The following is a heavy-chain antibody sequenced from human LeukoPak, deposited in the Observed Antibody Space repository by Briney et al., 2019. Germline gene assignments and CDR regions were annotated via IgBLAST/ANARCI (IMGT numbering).Heavy chain of an antibody. CDR3: TTDLNHDSSG. J-gene: IGHJ4*02. Sequence: GGSLRLSCAASGFRLSDYWMTWLRHAPGKGRECVANIKTDGSAKYYPDSVQGRFTVSRDNAKNSLYLQMNNMRVEDTAIYYCTTDLNHDSSGWGQGTLVTVSS. V-gene: IGHV3-7*01. CDR1: GFRLSDYW. CDR2: IKTDGSAK. D-gene: IGHD3-22*01.